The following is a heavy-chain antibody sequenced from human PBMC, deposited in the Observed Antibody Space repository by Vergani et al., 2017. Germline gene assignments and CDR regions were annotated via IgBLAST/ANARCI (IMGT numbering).Heavy chain of an antibody. CDR1: GFTLSNYD. D-gene: IGHD1-26*01. CDR2: IQFDGSNQ. Sequence: QVQLVESGGGVVQRGGSLRLSCATSGFTLSNYDMQWIRQGPGKGLEFVAFIQFDGSNQYYADSVKGRSTLSRDFTKNTLYLQMNSLRTDDTATYYCANHFMGGSIDYWGQGTQVIVSS. V-gene: IGHV3-30*02. J-gene: IGHJ4*02. CDR3: ANHFMGGSIDY.